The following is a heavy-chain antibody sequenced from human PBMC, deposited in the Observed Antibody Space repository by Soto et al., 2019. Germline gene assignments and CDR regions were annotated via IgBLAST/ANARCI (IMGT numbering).Heavy chain of an antibody. CDR1: GGTFSSYA. J-gene: IGHJ4*02. D-gene: IGHD5-18*01. CDR3: ARQEEGVADTAMVDY. Sequence: QVQLVQSGAEVKKPGSSVKDSCKASGGTFSSYAISWVRQAPGQGLEWMGGIIPIFGTANYAQKFQGRVTITADESTSTAYMELSSLRSEDTAVYYCARQEEGVADTAMVDYWGQGTLVTVSS. V-gene: IGHV1-69*01. CDR2: IIPIFGTA.